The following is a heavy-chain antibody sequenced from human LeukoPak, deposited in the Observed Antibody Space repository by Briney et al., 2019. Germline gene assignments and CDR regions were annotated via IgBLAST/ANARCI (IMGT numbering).Heavy chain of an antibody. V-gene: IGHV3-23*01. CDR2: ISGSGGGT. CDR1: GFTFSSYA. D-gene: IGHD3-16*02. Sequence: GGSLRLSCAASGFTFSSYAMSWVRQAPGKGLEWVSAISGSGGGTYYADSVKGRFTISRDNSKNTLYLQMNSLRAEDTAVYYCAKGWSDYVWRSYRPNHNFDYWGQGTLVTVSS. CDR3: AKGWSDYVWRSYRPNHNFDY. J-gene: IGHJ4*02.